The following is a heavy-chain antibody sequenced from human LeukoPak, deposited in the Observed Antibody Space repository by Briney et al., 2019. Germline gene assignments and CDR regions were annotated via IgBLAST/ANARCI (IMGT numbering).Heavy chain of an antibody. D-gene: IGHD6-19*01. J-gene: IGHJ4*02. CDR1: GGSFSGYY. Sequence: SETLSLTCAVYGGSFSGYYWSWIRQPPGKGLEWIGETNHSGSTNYNPSLKSRVTISVDTSKNQFSLKLSSVTAADTAVYYCARRRWLVPMPYYFDYWGQGTLVTVSS. V-gene: IGHV4-34*01. CDR2: TNHSGST. CDR3: ARRRWLVPMPYYFDY.